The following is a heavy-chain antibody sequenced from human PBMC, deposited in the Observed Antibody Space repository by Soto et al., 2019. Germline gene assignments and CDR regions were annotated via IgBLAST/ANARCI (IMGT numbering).Heavy chain of an antibody. V-gene: IGHV3-30-3*01. CDR3: ERVMEGGITGTTWGGYFDY. J-gene: IGHJ4*02. CDR2: ISYDGSNK. Sequence: QVQLVESGGGVVQPGRSLRLSCAASGFTFSSYAMHWVRQAPGKGLEWVAVISYDGSNKYYADSVKGRFTISRDNSKNSLYLQMNSLRAEDTAVYYCERVMEGGITGTTWGGYFDYWGQGTLVTVSS. CDR1: GFTFSSYA. D-gene: IGHD1-7*01.